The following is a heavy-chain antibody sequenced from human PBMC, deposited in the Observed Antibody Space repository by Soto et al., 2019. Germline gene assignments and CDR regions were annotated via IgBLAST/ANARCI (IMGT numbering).Heavy chain of an antibody. V-gene: IGHV3-53*04. CDR3: SRDRLRSGLDY. Sequence: EVQLVESGGGLVQPGGSLRLSCAASGFTVSSNYMSWVRQAPGKGLEWVAVIYSGGSTYYADSVKGRFTISRHNSKNTLYIHMNRLRAEDTALYACSRDRLRSGLDYWGQGTLVTVSS. D-gene: IGHD4-17*01. CDR2: IYSGGST. CDR1: GFTVSSNY. J-gene: IGHJ4*02.